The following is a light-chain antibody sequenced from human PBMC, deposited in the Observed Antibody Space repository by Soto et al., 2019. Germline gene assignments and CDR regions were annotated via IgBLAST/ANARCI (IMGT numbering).Light chain of an antibody. CDR1: QSVSSTF. CDR3: QQFDSSVT. Sequence: EIVLTQSPGSLSLSPGERATLSCRASQSVSSTFFAWYQQRPGQAPRLLMYGASSRATGIPERLSGSGSGTDFTLTISRLEPDDCAVYYGQQFDSSVTCRQGTKVEIK. CDR2: GAS. J-gene: IGKJ1*01. V-gene: IGKV3-20*01.